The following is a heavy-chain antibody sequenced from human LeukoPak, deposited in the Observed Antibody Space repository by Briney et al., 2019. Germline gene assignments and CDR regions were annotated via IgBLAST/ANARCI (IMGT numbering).Heavy chain of an antibody. CDR1: GYTFTSYG. D-gene: IGHD1-26*01. Sequence: ASVKVSCKASGYTFTSYGISWVRQAPGQGLEWMGWISAYNGNTNYAQKLQGRATMTTDTSTSTAYMELRSLRSDDTAVYYCAREQVGANWFDPWGQGTLVTVSS. J-gene: IGHJ5*02. CDR3: AREQVGANWFDP. CDR2: ISAYNGNT. V-gene: IGHV1-18*01.